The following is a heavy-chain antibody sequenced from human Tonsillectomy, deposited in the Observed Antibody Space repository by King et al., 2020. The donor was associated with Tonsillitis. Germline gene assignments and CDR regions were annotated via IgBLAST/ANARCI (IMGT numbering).Heavy chain of an antibody. J-gene: IGHJ4*02. V-gene: IGHV3-15*01. D-gene: IGHD3-3*01. CDR2: IKSKTDGGTT. CDR1: GFTFSNAW. Sequence: VQLVESGGGLVKPGGSLRLSCAASGFTFSNAWMSWVRQAPGKGLEWVGRIKSKTDGGTTDYAAPVKGRFTISRDDSKNTLYLQMNSLKTEDTAVYYCTTTYYDFWSGSSLVDYWGQGTLVTVSS. CDR3: TTTYYDFWSGSSLVDY.